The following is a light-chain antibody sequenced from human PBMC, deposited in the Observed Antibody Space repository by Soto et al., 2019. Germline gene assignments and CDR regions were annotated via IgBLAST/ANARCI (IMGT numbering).Light chain of an antibody. J-gene: IGKJ2*01. CDR2: GAS. Sequence: EIVMTQSPATLSVSPGERATHSCRASQSISSELAWYQQKPGQPPRLLIYGASTRATGVPARFTGSGSGSDFTLTISGLQSEDFAVYYCQQGHNWPLTFGQGTRLEI. CDR1: QSISSE. CDR3: QQGHNWPLT. V-gene: IGKV3-15*01.